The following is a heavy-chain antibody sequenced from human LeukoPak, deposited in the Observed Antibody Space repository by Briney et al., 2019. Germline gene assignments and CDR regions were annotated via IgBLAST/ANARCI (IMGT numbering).Heavy chain of an antibody. CDR1: VFIDSGYW. D-gene: IGHD6-13*01. CDR3: AREWQGGIAAAGTRIEGDY. J-gene: IGHJ4*02. V-gene: IGHV3-7*01. Sequence: GGSLRLPCAVCVFIDSGYWMTWVREASGRGLEGVANIKQDGSEKNYVDSVKGLFTISRDNAENLLFLQMNSLRVEDTAVYYCAREWQGGIAAAGTRIEGDYWGQGTLVAVSS. CDR2: IKQDGSEK.